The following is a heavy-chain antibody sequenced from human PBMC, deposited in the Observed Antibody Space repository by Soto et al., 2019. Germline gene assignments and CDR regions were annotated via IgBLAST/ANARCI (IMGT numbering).Heavy chain of an antibody. CDR2: ISYSGTT. Sequence: QVQLQESGPGLVKPSQTLSLTCTVSGGSISSGNYYWSWIRQPPGKGLEWIGFISYSGTTHYSESLRSRVSIAVDTSKNQFSLDLSSVTVADTAVYYCATMGTPVTGLYYFDYWGQGTLVTVSS. CDR1: GGSISSGNYY. CDR3: ATMGTPVTGLYYFDY. V-gene: IGHV4-30-4*01. J-gene: IGHJ4*02. D-gene: IGHD4-17*01.